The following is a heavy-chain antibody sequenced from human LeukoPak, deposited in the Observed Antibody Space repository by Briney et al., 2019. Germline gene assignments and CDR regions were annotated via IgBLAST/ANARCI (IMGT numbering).Heavy chain of an antibody. V-gene: IGHV4-38-2*01. CDR2: MYHSGST. Sequence: PSETLALTCAVSGYSISSAYYWAWIRQPPGKGLEWIGSMYHSGSTYYNPSHKSRVTIAVDTPNNQFSLKLSSVTAADTAVYYCARRLGGGYYYYMDVWGKGTTVTVSS. CDR3: ARRLGGGYYYYMDV. D-gene: IGHD3-16*01. CDR1: GYSISSAYY. J-gene: IGHJ6*03.